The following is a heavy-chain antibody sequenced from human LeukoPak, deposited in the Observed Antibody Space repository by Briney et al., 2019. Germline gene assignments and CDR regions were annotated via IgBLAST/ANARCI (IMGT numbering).Heavy chain of an antibody. D-gene: IGHD6-6*01. V-gene: IGHV4-39*01. Sequence: PSETLSLTCSVSGGSISSSNYYWGWIRQPPGKGLEWIGSIYYSGSTYYNPSLKSRVTISVDTSKNEFSLKLSSVTAADTAVYYCARIDSSSFTLDYWGQGTLVTVSS. J-gene: IGHJ4*02. CDR3: ARIDSSSFTLDY. CDR2: IYYSGST. CDR1: GGSISSSNYY.